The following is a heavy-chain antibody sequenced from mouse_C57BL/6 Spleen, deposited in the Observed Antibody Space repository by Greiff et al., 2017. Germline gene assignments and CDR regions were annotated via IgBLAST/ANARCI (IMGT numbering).Heavy chain of an antibody. J-gene: IGHJ4*01. D-gene: IGHD1-1*02. V-gene: IGHV1-64*01. Sequence: QVQLQQPGAELVKPGASVKLSCKASGYTFTSYWMHWVKQRPGQGLEWIGMIHPNSGSTNYNEKFKSKATLTVDKSSSTAYMQLSRLTSEDSAVYYCARSGWLAMDYWGQGTSVTVSS. CDR3: ARSGWLAMDY. CDR1: GYTFTSYW. CDR2: IHPNSGST.